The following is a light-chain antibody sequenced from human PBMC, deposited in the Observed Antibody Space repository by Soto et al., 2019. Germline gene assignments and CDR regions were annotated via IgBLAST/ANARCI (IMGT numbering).Light chain of an antibody. J-gene: IGLJ7*01. CDR1: SSNIGAGYH. V-gene: IGLV1-40*01. Sequence: QSVLTQPPSVSGAPGQRVTISCTGSSSNIGAGYHVHWYQQLPGTAPKLLIYGNINRPSGVTDRFSGSKSGASASLAITGLEAEDEADYYCQSYDSSLSGAVFGGGTQLTVL. CDR2: GNI. CDR3: QSYDSSLSGAV.